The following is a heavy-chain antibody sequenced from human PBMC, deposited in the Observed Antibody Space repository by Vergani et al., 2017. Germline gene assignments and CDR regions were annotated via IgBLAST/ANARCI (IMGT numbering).Heavy chain of an antibody. CDR3: ARHHIGSGSYLDAFDI. V-gene: IGHV4-59*08. D-gene: IGHD3-10*01. CDR2: IYYSGST. CDR1: GGSISSYY. Sequence: QVQLQESGPGLVKPSETLSLTCTVSGGSISSYYWSWIRQPPGKGLEWIGYIYYSGSTNYNPSLKSRVTISVDTSKNQFSLKLSSVTAADTPVYYCARHHIGSGSYLDAFDIWGQGTMVTVSS. J-gene: IGHJ3*02.